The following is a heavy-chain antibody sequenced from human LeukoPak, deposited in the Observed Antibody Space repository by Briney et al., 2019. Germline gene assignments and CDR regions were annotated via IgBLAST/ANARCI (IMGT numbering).Heavy chain of an antibody. CDR1: GGSFSGYY. D-gene: IGHD1-1*01. J-gene: IGHJ3*02. CDR3: ARLGGTQKGYAFDI. CDR2: ISHSGST. V-gene: IGHV4-34*01. Sequence: PSETLSLTCAVYGGSFSGYYWSWIRQPPGKGLEWIGEISHSGSTNYNPSLKSRVTISVDTSKNQFSLKLSSVTAADTAVYYCARLGGTQKGYAFDIWGQGTMVTVSS.